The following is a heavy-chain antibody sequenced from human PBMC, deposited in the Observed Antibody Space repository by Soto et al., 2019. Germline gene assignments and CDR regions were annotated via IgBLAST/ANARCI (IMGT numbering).Heavy chain of an antibody. CDR1: GGSISSGNFY. CDR2: IYFSGST. J-gene: IGHJ4*02. CDR3: AHNSHGGNTYFDL. V-gene: IGHV4-30-4*01. D-gene: IGHD1-1*01. Sequence: VQLQESGPGLVRPSETLSLTCTVSGGSISSGNFYWSWIRQPPGKGLAWIGYIYFSGSTSYSPSLKSRLTISVNTSNNQFSLKLTSVTAADTAVYYCAHNSHGGNTYFDLWGQGALVTVSS.